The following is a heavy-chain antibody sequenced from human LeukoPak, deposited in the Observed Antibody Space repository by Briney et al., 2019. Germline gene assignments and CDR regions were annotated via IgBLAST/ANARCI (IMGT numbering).Heavy chain of an antibody. V-gene: IGHV1-18*01. D-gene: IGHD3-22*01. CDR2: ISAYNGNT. CDR1: GYTFTSYG. J-gene: IGHJ4*02. Sequence: ASVKVSCKASGYTFTSYGISWVRQAPGQGLEWMGWISAYNGNTNYAQKLQGRVTMTTDTSTSTAYMELRSLRSDDTAVYYCARSSASAGYYQEDDYWGQGTLVTVS. CDR3: ARSSASAGYYQEDDY.